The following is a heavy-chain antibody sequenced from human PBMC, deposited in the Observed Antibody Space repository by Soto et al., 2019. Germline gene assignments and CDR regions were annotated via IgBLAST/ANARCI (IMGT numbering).Heavy chain of an antibody. Sequence: PGGPLRLSCAASGFTFSGYAMSWVRQAPGKGLEWVSAISGSGGSTYYADSVKGRFTISRDNSKNTLYLQMNSLRAEDTAVYYCAKDYSSSSSPIWGQGTLVTVSS. D-gene: IGHD6-13*01. CDR2: ISGSGGST. CDR3: AKDYSSSSSPI. J-gene: IGHJ4*02. CDR1: GFTFSGYA. V-gene: IGHV3-23*01.